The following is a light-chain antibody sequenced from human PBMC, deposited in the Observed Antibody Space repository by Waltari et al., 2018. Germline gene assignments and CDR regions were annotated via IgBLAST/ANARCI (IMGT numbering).Light chain of an antibody. J-gene: IGLJ2*01. V-gene: IGLV3-9*01. CDR3: QVWDSIDVRVV. Sequence: YELTQPPSVSVALGQTARIHCVGDHIGFKTVNGYQQKAGQDPVLVMRGDTYRPSWIPERFSGSNSGTTATLPITSAQPWDEADYYCQVWDSIDVRVVFVGGAKLTVL. CDR2: GDT. CDR1: HIGFKT.